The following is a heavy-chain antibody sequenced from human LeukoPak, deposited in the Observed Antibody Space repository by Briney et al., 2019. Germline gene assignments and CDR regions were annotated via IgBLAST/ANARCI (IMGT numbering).Heavy chain of an antibody. CDR2: ISDSGDYT. J-gene: IGHJ4*02. V-gene: IGHV3-23*01. CDR1: GFTFSSYA. Sequence: GGSLTLSCAGSGFTFSSYAMSWVRQAPGQGLEWVSVISDSGDYTSYADSVRGRFTISRDNAKNSLYLQMNSLRAEDTAVYYCARQKDQHVPFDYWGQGTLVTVSS. CDR3: ARQKDQHVPFDY. D-gene: IGHD2-2*01.